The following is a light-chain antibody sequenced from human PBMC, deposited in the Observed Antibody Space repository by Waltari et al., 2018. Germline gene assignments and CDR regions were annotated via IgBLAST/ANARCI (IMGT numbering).Light chain of an antibody. J-gene: IGKJ1*01. CDR3: QHYVRLPAT. CDR2: NAS. Sequence: EILLTQSPGTLSLSPGERATLSCRASQSVTRALAWYQQKPGQAPRLLIYNASNRATGIPDRFSGSGSWTDFSLTISRLEPEDFAVYYCQHYVRLPATFGQGTKVEIK. V-gene: IGKV3-20*01. CDR1: QSVTRAL.